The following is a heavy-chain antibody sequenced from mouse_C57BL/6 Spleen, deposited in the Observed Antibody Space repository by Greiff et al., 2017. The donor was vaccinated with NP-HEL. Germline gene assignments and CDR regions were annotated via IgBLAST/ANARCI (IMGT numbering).Heavy chain of an antibody. Sequence: EVMLVESGEGLVKPGGSLKLSCAASGFTFSSYAMSWVRQTPEKRLEWVAYISSGGDYIYYADTVKGRFTISRDNARNTLYLQMSSLKSEDTAMYYCTREYDYDTWFAYWGQGTLVTVSA. CDR2: ISSGGDYI. D-gene: IGHD2-4*01. V-gene: IGHV5-9-1*02. CDR3: TREYDYDTWFAY. CDR1: GFTFSSYA. J-gene: IGHJ3*01.